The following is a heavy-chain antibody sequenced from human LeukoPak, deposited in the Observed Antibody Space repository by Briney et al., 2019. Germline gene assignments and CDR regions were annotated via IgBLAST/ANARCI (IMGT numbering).Heavy chain of an antibody. J-gene: IGHJ5*02. V-gene: IGHV4-39*01. CDR3: ARHADANWFDP. CDR1: GGSISSSNYY. CDR2: IYYSGST. Sequence: PSETLSLTCTVSGGSISSSNYYCGWIRQPPGKGLEWIGTIYYSGSTYYNPSLKSRVTISVDTSKNQFSLKLSSVTAADTAVYYCARHADANWFDPWGQGTLLIVSS.